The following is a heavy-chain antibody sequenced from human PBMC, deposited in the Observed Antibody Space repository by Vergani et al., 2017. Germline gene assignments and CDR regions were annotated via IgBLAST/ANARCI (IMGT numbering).Heavy chain of an antibody. CDR1: GFTFSSYA. J-gene: IGHJ6*03. D-gene: IGHD6-6*01. CDR2: SSVSGGST. Sequence: EVQLLESGGGLVQPGGSLRLSCAASGFTFSSYATSWVRQAPGKGLEWGSASSVSGGSTYYADSVKSRFTITRDNSKKTLFLQMNSLRAEDTAVYYCAKEGSGIAARQVYYYMDVWGKGTTVTVSS. V-gene: IGHV3-23*01. CDR3: AKEGSGIAARQVYYYMDV.